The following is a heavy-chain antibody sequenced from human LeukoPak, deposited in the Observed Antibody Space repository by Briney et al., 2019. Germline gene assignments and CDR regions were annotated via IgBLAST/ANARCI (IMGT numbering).Heavy chain of an antibody. J-gene: IGHJ4*02. V-gene: IGHV3-74*01. CDR2: INSDGSST. Sequence: PGGSLRLSCAASGFTFSSYWMHWVRQAPGKGLVWVSRINSDGSSTSYADSVKGRFTISRDNAKNSLSLQVSSLRAEDTAVYYCTRGGATSSWYWFFWGQGTLVTVSS. CDR1: GFTFSSYW. D-gene: IGHD6-13*01. CDR3: TRGGATSSWYWFF.